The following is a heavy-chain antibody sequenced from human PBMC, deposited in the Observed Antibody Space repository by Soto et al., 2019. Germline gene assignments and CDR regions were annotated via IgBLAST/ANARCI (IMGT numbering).Heavy chain of an antibody. CDR1: GGTFSSYA. Sequence: ASVKVSCKASGGTFSSYAISWVRQAPGQGLEWMGGIIPIFGTANYAQKFQGRVTITADESTSTAYMELSSLRSEDTAVYYCASGLTVVQKDYYYGMDVWGQGTTVTVSS. D-gene: IGHD4-17*01. CDR2: IIPIFGTA. V-gene: IGHV1-69*13. CDR3: ASGLTVVQKDYYYGMDV. J-gene: IGHJ6*02.